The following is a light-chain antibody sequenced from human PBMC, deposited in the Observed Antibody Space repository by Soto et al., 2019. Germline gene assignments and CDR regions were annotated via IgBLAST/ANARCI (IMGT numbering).Light chain of an antibody. CDR3: QQYGDSPQT. J-gene: IGKJ1*01. CDR2: DTS. CDR1: QGIGDT. V-gene: IGKV3-15*01. Sequence: EVVMTQSPATLSVSPGEGVTLSCRASQGIGDTLAWYQHKPGQTPRLLIYDTSTRATGVPARFSGSRSGPEFTLTINRLEPEDFAVYYCQQYGDSPQTFGPGTKVDIK.